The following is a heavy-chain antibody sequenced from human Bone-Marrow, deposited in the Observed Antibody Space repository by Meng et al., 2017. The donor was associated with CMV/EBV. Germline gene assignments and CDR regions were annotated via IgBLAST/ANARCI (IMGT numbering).Heavy chain of an antibody. D-gene: IGHD4-17*01. J-gene: IGHJ4*02. CDR1: GLTFSGSV. V-gene: IGHV3-73*01. CDR2: IRGKANTYAT. CDR3: ARGWGGDQEAIDY. Sequence: SGLTFSGSVVPWLRQASGPGLCWVGRIRGKANTYATAYAASVRGRFTISRDDSQDTAYLQMNSLKTEDTAVYYCARGWGGDQEAIDYWGQGTPVTVSS.